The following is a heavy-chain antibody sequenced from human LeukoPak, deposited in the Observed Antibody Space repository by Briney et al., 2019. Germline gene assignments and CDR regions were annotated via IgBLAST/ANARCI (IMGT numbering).Heavy chain of an antibody. V-gene: IGHV3-21*01. CDR2: ISSSSSYI. J-gene: IGHJ4*02. D-gene: IGHD3-22*01. CDR3: ARIRVINYYDSSESDY. CDR1: GFTFSSYS. Sequence: GGSLRLSCAASGFTFSSYSMNWVRQAPGKGLGWVSSISSSSSYIYYADSVKGRFTISRDNAKNSLYLQMNSLRAEDTAVYYCARIRVINYYDSSESDYWGQGTLVTVSS.